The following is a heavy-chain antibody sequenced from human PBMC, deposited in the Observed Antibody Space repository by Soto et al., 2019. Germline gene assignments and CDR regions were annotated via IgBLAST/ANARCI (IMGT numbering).Heavy chain of an antibody. CDR1: GFTFSSYS. CDR2: ISSSSSTI. CDR3: VRAPSRALYCSGGSCYPNRFDP. Sequence: PGGSLRLSCAASGFTFSSYSMNWVRQAPGKGLEWVSYISSSSSTIYYADSVKGRFTISRDNAKNSLYLQMNSLRDEDTAVYYCVRAPSRALYCSGGSCYPNRFDPWGQGTLVTVSS. D-gene: IGHD2-15*01. J-gene: IGHJ5*02. V-gene: IGHV3-48*02.